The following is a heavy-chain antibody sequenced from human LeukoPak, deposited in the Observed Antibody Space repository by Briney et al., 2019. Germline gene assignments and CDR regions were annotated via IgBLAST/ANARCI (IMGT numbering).Heavy chain of an antibody. CDR1: GYTFTDYS. J-gene: IGHJ4*02. V-gene: IGHV1-2*02. D-gene: IGHD6-19*01. CDR3: ARDSGSRGKGY. CDR2: IKPGSGAT. Sequence: GASVKVSCKASGYTFTDYSIHWVRQAPGQGLEWMGWIKPGSGATSYAQKFQGRVTLTRDTSISTGYMDLSRLTSDDTAVDYCARDSGSRGKGYWGQGTLVTVSS.